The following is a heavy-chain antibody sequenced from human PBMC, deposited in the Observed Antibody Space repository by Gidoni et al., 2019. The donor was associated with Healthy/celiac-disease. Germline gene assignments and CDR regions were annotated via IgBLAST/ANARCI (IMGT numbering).Heavy chain of an antibody. CDR1: GFTFSSYS. D-gene: IGHD6-19*01. CDR2: ISSSSSYI. J-gene: IGHJ4*02. V-gene: IGHV3-21*01. CDR3: ARDRGVSGWSIPLHVPGVQFLDY. Sequence: EVQLVESGGGLVKPGGSLRLSCAASGFTFSSYSMNWVRQAPGKGLEWVSSISSSSSYIYYADSVKGRFTISRDNAKNSLYLQMNSLRAEDTAVYYCARDRGVSGWSIPLHVPGVQFLDYWGQGTLVTVSS.